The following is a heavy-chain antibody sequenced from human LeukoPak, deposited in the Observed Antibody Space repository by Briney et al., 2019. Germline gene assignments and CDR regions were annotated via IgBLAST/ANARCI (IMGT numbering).Heavy chain of an antibody. CDR1: GGSISSYS. CDR2: IYTSGST. V-gene: IGHV4-4*07. CDR3: ARKGATMIPWYFDL. J-gene: IGHJ2*01. Sequence: SETLSLTCTVSGGSISSYSWSWIRQPAGKGLEWIGRIYTSGSTNYNPSLKSRVTISVDKSKNQLSLKLSSVTAADTAVYYCARKGATMIPWYFDLWGRGTLVTVSS. D-gene: IGHD3-22*01.